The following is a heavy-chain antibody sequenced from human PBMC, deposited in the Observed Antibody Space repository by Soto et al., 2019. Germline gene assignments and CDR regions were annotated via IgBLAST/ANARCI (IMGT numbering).Heavy chain of an antibody. J-gene: IGHJ4*02. CDR3: AKDSDYGDPFDY. D-gene: IGHD4-17*01. CDR1: GFVFSNYA. V-gene: IGHV3-23*01. Sequence: VQLLESGGDLVQPGGSLRLSCAASGFVFSNYAVNWVRQAPGRGLEWVSVISDRGTRTFYADSVKGRFTISKDNFGNTAYLQMTSLRAEDTAVYYCAKDSDYGDPFDYWGQGTKVTVS. CDR2: ISDRGTRT.